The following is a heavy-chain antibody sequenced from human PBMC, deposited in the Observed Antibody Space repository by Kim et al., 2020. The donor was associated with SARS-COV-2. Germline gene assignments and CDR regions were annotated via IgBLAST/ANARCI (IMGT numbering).Heavy chain of an antibody. CDR2: ISAYNGNT. D-gene: IGHD2-2*01. J-gene: IGHJ6*02. V-gene: IGHV1-18*01. Sequence: ASVKVSCKASGYTFTSYGISWVRQAPGQGLEWMGWISAYNGNTNYAQKLQGRVTMTTDTSTSTAYMELRSLRSDDTAVYYCARDRRYCSSTSCPTGMDVWGQGTTVTVSS. CDR3: ARDRRYCSSTSCPTGMDV. CDR1: GYTFTSYG.